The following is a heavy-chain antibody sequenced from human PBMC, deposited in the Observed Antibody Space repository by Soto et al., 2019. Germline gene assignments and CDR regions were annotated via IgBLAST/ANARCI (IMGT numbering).Heavy chain of an antibody. CDR3: AKGNWNALDY. V-gene: IGHV4-39*01. CDR2: IYYSGST. Sequence: SETLSLTCTVSGCSISSSSYYWGWIRRPPGKGLEWIGSIYYSGSTYYKPSLKSRVTISVDTSKNQFSLKLSSVTAADTAVYYCAKGNWNALDYWGQGTLVTVSS. J-gene: IGHJ4*02. D-gene: IGHD1-1*01. CDR1: GCSISSSSYY.